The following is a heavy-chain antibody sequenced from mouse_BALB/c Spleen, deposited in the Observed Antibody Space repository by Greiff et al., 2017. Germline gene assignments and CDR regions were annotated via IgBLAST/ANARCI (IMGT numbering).Heavy chain of an antibody. V-gene: IGHV1-80*01. J-gene: IGHJ4*01. CDR2: IYPGDGDT. CDR1: GYAFSSYW. CDR3: ARIYDYDGAMDY. Sequence: VQVVESGAELVRPGSSVKISCKASGYAFSSYWMNWVKQRPGQGLEWIGQIYPGDGDTNYNGKFKGKATLTADKSSSTAYMQLSSLTSEDSAVYFCARIYDYDGAMDYWGQGTSVTVSS. D-gene: IGHD2-4*01.